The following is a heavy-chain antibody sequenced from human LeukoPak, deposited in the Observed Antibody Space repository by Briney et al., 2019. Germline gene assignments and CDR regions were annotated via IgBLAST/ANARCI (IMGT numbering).Heavy chain of an antibody. V-gene: IGHV3-11*04. CDR2: ISSSGSTI. CDR1: GFTFSDYY. D-gene: IGHD6-19*01. Sequence: GGSLRLSCTACGFTFSDYYKSWIRQAPGKGLEWISYISSSGSTIDYADSVKGRFTISRDNAKNSLYLQMNSLRAEDTAVYYCARPAVAGTPWFDPWGQGILVTVSS. CDR3: ARPAVAGTPWFDP. J-gene: IGHJ5*02.